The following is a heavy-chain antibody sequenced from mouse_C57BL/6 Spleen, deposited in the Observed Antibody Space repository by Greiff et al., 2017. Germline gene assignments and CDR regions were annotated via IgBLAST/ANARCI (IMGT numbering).Heavy chain of an antibody. Sequence: QVQLQQSGAELVKPGASVKLSCKASGYTFTEYTIHWVKQRSGQGLEWIGWFYPGSGSIKYNEKFKDKATLTADKSSSTVYMELSRLTSEDSAVYFCARHEGGDDWGDYYAKNYWGQGTSDTVSS. V-gene: IGHV1-62-2*01. CDR1: GYTFTEYT. D-gene: IGHD4-1*01. CDR3: ARHEGGDDWGDYYAKNY. CDR2: FYPGSGSI. J-gene: IGHJ4*01.